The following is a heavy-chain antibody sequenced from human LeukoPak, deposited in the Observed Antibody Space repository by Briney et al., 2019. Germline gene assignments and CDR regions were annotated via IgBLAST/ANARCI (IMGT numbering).Heavy chain of an antibody. CDR3: AKYSSSWYDDY. D-gene: IGHD6-13*01. CDR2: ISSSGGST. J-gene: IGHJ4*02. V-gene: IGHV3-23*01. Sequence: PGGSLRLSCAASGFTFSSYAMSWVRQAPGKGLERVSAISSSGGSTFYADSVKGRFTISRDNPENTLYLQMNSLRAEDTAVYYCAKYSSSWYDDYWGQGTLVTVSS. CDR1: GFTFSSYA.